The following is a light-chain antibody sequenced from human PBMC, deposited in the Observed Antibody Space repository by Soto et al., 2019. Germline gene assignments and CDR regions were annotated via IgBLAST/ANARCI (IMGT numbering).Light chain of an antibody. J-gene: IGKJ4*01. CDR1: QDISNY. Sequence: DIQMTQSPSSLSAPVGDRVTITCQASQDISNYLNWYQQKPGKAPKLLIYDASNLETGVPSRFSGSGSGTDFTFTISSLQAEDIATYYCQQYDNLPPLTFGGGTKVEIK. CDR2: DAS. CDR3: QQYDNLPPLT. V-gene: IGKV1-33*01.